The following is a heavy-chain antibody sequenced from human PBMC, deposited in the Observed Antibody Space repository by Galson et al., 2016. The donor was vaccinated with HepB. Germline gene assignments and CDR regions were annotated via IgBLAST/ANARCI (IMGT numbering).Heavy chain of an antibody. CDR3: ARDPDTTGPLDI. J-gene: IGHJ3*02. CDR1: GFSLSAYY. CDR2: ISYSGSDM. V-gene: IGHV3-11*05. Sequence: SLRLSCAASGFSLSAYYMTWIRRTPGKGLEWVSYISYSGSDMNYIDSVKGRFTISRDNAKNSLYLQMNNLRAEDTGIYYCARDPDTTGPLDIWGQGTVVIVSS. D-gene: IGHD1-1*01.